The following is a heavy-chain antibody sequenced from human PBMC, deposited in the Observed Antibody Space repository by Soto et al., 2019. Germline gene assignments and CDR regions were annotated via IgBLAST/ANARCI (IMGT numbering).Heavy chain of an antibody. V-gene: IGHV3-23*01. J-gene: IGHJ4*02. Sequence: GGSLRLSCAASGFTFSSYAMSWVRHAPGKGLEWVSAISGSGGSTYYADSVKGRFTISRDNSKNTLYLQMNSLRAEDTAVHYCAKDRVTGMGSRNFDYWGQGTLVTVSS. CDR1: GFTFSSYA. D-gene: IGHD1-20*01. CDR3: AKDRVTGMGSRNFDY. CDR2: ISGSGGST.